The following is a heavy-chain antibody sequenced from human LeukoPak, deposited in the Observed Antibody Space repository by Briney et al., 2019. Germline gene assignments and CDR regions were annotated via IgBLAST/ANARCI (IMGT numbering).Heavy chain of an antibody. CDR3: ARDLELATTYFDY. CDR2: ISYDGSKK. J-gene: IGHJ4*02. D-gene: IGHD5-24*01. CDR1: GFTFSSYA. V-gene: IGHV3-30-3*01. Sequence: PGGSLRLSCAASGFTFSSYAMYWVRQAPGKGLEWVAVISYDGSKKYYADSVKGRFTISRDNSKNTLYLQMNSLRAEDTAVYYCARDLELATTYFDYWGQGTLVTVSS.